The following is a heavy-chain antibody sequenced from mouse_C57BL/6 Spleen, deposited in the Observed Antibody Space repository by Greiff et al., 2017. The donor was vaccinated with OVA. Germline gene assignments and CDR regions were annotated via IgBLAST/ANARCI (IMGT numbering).Heavy chain of an antibody. J-gene: IGHJ3*01. Sequence: QVTLKESGPGILQSSQTLSLTCSFSGFSLSTSGMGVRWIRQPSGQGLEWLAHIYWADDKRSNPSLKSRLTITKDTSRNQVFLKITSVDTADTATYNCARRGDYDGAWFAYWGQGTLVTVSA. V-gene: IGHV8-12*01. CDR1: GFSLSTSGMG. D-gene: IGHD2-4*01. CDR2: IYWADDK. CDR3: ARRGDYDGAWFAY.